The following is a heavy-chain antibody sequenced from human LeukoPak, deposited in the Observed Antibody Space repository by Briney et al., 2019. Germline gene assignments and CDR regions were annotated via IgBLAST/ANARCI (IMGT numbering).Heavy chain of an antibody. CDR3: AHRHGVGSDAFDI. J-gene: IGHJ3*02. CDR2: IYWDDAK. Sequence: SGPTLVEPTQPLTLTSTFSGFSLSTRVVGVGWIRQPPAKALDWLALIYWDDAKRYSPSLKSRLTITKDTSRNHVVLTMTNVDPVDTASYYCAHRHGVGSDAFDIWGQGTMVTVSS. V-gene: IGHV2-5*02. D-gene: IGHD1-26*01. CDR1: GFSLSTRVVG.